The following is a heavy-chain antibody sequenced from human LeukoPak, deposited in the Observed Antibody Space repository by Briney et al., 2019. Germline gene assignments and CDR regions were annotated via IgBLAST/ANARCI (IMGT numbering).Heavy chain of an antibody. CDR2: INHSGST. V-gene: IGHV4-38-2*02. J-gene: IGHJ5*02. CDR1: GYSISSGYY. CDR3: ARVFGIGHWWFDP. Sequence: SETLSLTCTVSGYSISSGYYWGWIRQPPGKGLEWIGEINHSGSTNYNPPLKSRVTISVDTSKNQFSLKLSSVTAADTAVYYCARVFGIGHWWFDPWGQGTLSPSPQ. D-gene: IGHD3-3*01.